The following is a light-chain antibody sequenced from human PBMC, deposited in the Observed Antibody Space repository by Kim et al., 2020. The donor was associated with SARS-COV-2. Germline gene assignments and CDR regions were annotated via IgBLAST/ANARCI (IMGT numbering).Light chain of an antibody. V-gene: IGKV3-20*01. Sequence: VLTQSPDTLSLSPGERATLSCRASQSFSSSYLTWYQQKPGQPPRLLIYGASTRATGIPDRFSGSGSGTDFTLTISRLEPEDFAVYYCQQYGSSPLQGTFGQGTKVEIK. CDR3: QQYGSSPLQGT. CDR2: GAS. CDR1: QSFSSSY. J-gene: IGKJ1*01.